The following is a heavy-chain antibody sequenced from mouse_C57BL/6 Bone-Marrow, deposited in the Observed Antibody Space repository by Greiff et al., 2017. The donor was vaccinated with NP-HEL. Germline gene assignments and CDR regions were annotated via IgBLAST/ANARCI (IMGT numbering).Heavy chain of an antibody. Sequence: EVHLVESGGGLVKPGGSLKLSCAASGFTFSSYAMSWVRQTPEKRLEWVATISDGGSYTYYPDNVKGRFTISRDNAKNNLYLQMSHLKSEDTAMYYCARDRDGRDCYGSSYGYFDVWGTGTTVTVSS. CDR2: ISDGGSYT. D-gene: IGHD1-1*01. J-gene: IGHJ1*03. V-gene: IGHV5-4*01. CDR1: GFTFSSYA. CDR3: ARDRDGRDCYGSSYGYFDV.